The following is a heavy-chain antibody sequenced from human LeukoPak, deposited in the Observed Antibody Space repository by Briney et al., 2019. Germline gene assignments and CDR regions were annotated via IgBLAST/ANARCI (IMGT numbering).Heavy chain of an antibody. Sequence: SETLSLTYTVSGGSISSSSYYWGWIRQPPGKGLEWIGSIYYSGSTYYNPSLKSRVTISVDTSKNQFSLKLSSVTAADTAVYYCARLPQFDYWGQGTLVTVSS. CDR1: GGSISSSSYY. CDR3: ARLPQFDY. J-gene: IGHJ4*02. CDR2: IYYSGST. V-gene: IGHV4-39*07.